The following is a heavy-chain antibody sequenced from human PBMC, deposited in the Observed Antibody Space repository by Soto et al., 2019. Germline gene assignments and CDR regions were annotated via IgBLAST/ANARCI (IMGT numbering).Heavy chain of an antibody. CDR1: GYPFRSYG. CDR3: AIGPVAGSDC. D-gene: IGHD6-19*01. Sequence: QVQLVQSGAEVKKPAASVRVSCNASGYPFRSYGIVWVRQAPGQGLEWMGWISPYRGETRYPEKFQDRLTLTTDTSTNTAYRDLRSLTSDDAAVYFCAIGPVAGSDCWGQGTLVTVSS. V-gene: IGHV1-18*01. CDR2: ISPYRGET. J-gene: IGHJ4*02.